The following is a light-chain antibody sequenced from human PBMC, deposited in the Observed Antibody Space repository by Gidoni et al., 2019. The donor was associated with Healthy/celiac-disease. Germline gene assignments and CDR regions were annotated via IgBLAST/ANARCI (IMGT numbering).Light chain of an antibody. Sequence: EIVLTQSPGILSLSPGERATLSCRASQSVSSSYLAWYQQKPGQAPRLLIYGASSRATGIPDRFSGSGSGTDFTLTISRLEPEDFAVYYCKQYGSSPLTFGQGTRLEIK. CDR1: QSVSSSY. V-gene: IGKV3-20*01. CDR3: KQYGSSPLT. CDR2: GAS. J-gene: IGKJ5*01.